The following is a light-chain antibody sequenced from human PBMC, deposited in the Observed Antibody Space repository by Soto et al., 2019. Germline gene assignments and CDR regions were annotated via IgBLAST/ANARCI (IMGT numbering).Light chain of an antibody. Sequence: EIVLTQSPATLCLSPGDRATFSCRASQSVTSSLAWFQQKPGQAPRLLIYDVSRRATAIPARFSGSGSGTDFTLTISGLEPEDFAVYYCQQRTTWPTFGGGTKVEIK. J-gene: IGKJ4*01. CDR2: DVS. CDR1: QSVTSS. CDR3: QQRTTWPT. V-gene: IGKV3-11*01.